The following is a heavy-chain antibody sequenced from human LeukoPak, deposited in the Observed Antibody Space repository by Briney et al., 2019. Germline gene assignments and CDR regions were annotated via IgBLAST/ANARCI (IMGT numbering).Heavy chain of an antibody. D-gene: IGHD5-24*01. CDR3: ARPEMATSNSPFDY. CDR2: INHSGST. J-gene: IGHJ4*02. Sequence: SETLSLTCAVYGGSFSGYYWSWIRQPPGKGLEWIGEINHSGSTNYIPSLKSRVTISVDTSKNQFSLKLSSVTAADTAVYYCARPEMATSNSPFDYWGQGTLVTVSS. V-gene: IGHV4-34*01. CDR1: GGSFSGYY.